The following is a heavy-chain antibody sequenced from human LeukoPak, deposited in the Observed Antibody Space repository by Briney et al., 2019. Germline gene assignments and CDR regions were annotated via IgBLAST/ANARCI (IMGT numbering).Heavy chain of an antibody. CDR2: IYSGGST. D-gene: IGHD1-26*01. CDR1: GFTVSSNY. CDR3: ARESGSYYGFDY. Sequence: GGSLRLSCAASGFTVSSNYMSWVRQAPGKGLEWVPVIYSGGSTYYADSVKGRFTISRDNSKNTLYLQMNSLRAEDTAVYYCARESGSYYGFDYWGQGTLVTVSS. V-gene: IGHV3-66*01. J-gene: IGHJ4*02.